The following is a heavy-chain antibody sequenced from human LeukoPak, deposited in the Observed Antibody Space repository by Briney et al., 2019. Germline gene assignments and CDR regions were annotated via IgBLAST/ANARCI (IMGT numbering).Heavy chain of an antibody. Sequence: PGGSLRLSCTASGFNFNNFAMSWVRQAPGKGPEWLSAMTGPADTTYYAESVKGRFTISRDYSKSMVYLQMNSLRVEHTAIYYCAKGAEIDHWGQGTLVTVSS. CDR1: GFNFNNFA. J-gene: IGHJ4*02. CDR2: MTGPADTT. V-gene: IGHV3-23*01. CDR3: AKGAEIDH.